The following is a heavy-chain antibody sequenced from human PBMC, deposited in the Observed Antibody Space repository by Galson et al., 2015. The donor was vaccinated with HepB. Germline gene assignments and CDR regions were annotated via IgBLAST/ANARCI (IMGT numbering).Heavy chain of an antibody. CDR1: GYAFPHYW. CDR3: ARHREILAADGLNDYYYLDL. CDR2: ISPADSNT. J-gene: IGHJ6*03. V-gene: IGHV5-51*01. D-gene: IGHD3-9*01. Sequence: QSGAEVKKSGESLKISCQGSGYAFPHYWIGWVRQMPGKGLEWMGSISPADSNTRYSASFQGQVIISVDRSTSTAYVQWSSLKAADTAIYYCARHREILAADGLNDYYYLDLWGKGTTVTVS.